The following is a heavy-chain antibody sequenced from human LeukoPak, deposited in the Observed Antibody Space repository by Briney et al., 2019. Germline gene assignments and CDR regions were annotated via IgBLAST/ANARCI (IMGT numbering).Heavy chain of an antibody. CDR1: GGSFSGYY. CDR2: INHSGST. J-gene: IGHJ4*02. V-gene: IGHV4-34*01. D-gene: IGHD2-21*02. Sequence: SETLSLTCAVYGGSFSGYYWSWIRQPPGKGLEWIGEINHSGSTNYNPSLKSRVTISVDTSKNQFSLKLSSVTAADTAVYYCAKRHLVTGVDYWGQGTLVTVSS. CDR3: AKRHLVTGVDY.